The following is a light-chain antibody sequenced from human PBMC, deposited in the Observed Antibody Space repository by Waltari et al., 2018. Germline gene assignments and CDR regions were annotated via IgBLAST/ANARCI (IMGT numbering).Light chain of an antibody. CDR1: TGHSSYA. CDR3: QTWGTGRV. CDR2: LNSDGNH. Sequence: QVVLTQSPSASASLGASVKLTCTLSTGHSSYAIAWHQQRPEKGPRYLMKLNSDGNHTKGDGIPDRFSGSSSGAERYLTVSSLQSEDEADYYCQTWGTGRVFGGGTRLTVL. V-gene: IGLV4-69*01. J-gene: IGLJ3*02.